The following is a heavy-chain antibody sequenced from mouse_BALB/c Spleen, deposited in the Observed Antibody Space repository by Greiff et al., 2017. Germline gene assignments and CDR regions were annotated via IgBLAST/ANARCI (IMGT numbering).Heavy chain of an antibody. CDR1: GDSITSGY. CDR3: ARRGRYDGDYYAMDY. J-gene: IGHJ4*01. V-gene: IGHV3-8*02. D-gene: IGHD2-14*01. CDR2: ISYSGST. Sequence: EVQLVESGPSLVKPSQTLSLTCSVTGDSITSGYWNWIRKFPGNKLEYMGYISYSGSTYYNPSLKSRISITRDTSKNQYYLQLNSVTTEDTATYYCARRGRYDGDYYAMDYWGQGTSVTVSS.